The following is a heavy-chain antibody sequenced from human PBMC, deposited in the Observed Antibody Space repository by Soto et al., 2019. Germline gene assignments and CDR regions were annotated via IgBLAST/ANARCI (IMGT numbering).Heavy chain of an antibody. CDR3: AKDSGYGDYGDRLDY. Sequence: GGSLRLSCAASGFTFSSYAMSWVRQAPGKGLEWVSAISGSGGSTYYADSVKGRFTISRDNSKNTLYLQMNSLRAEDTAVYYCAKDSGYGDYGDRLDYWGQGTLVTVSS. CDR1: GFTFSSYA. D-gene: IGHD4-17*01. J-gene: IGHJ4*02. V-gene: IGHV3-23*01. CDR2: ISGSGGST.